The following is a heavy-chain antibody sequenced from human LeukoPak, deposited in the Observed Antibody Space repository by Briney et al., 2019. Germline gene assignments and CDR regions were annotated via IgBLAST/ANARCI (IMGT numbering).Heavy chain of an antibody. CDR3: ARARTPVVTMVRGVHFDY. J-gene: IGHJ4*02. CDR2: IYYSGST. Sequence: SQTLSLTCTVSGGSISSGGYYWSWIRQHPGKGLEWIGYIYYSGSTYYNPSLKSRVTISVDTSKSQFSLKLSSVTAADMAVYYCARARTPVVTMVRGVHFDYWGQGTLVTVSS. V-gene: IGHV4-31*02. D-gene: IGHD3-10*01. CDR1: GGSISSGGYY.